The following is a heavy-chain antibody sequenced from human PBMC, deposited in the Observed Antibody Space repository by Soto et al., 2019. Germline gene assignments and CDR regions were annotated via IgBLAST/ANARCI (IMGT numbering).Heavy chain of an antibody. CDR3: ARGYCSSTSCHTPDWFDP. J-gene: IGHJ5*02. D-gene: IGHD2-2*02. Sequence: LRLSCAASGFTFSSYSMNWVRQAPGKGLGWVSSISSSSSYIYYADSVKGRFTISRDNAKNSLYLQMNSLRAEDTAVYYCARGYCSSTSCHTPDWFDPWGQGTLVTVSS. CDR1: GFTFSSYS. V-gene: IGHV3-21*01. CDR2: ISSSSSYI.